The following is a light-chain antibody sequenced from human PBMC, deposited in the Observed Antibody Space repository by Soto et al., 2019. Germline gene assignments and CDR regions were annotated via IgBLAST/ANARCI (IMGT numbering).Light chain of an antibody. CDR1: SSDVGGYNY. V-gene: IGLV2-8*01. J-gene: IGLJ2*01. Sequence: QSALTQPPSASGSPGQSVTISCTGTSSDVGGYNYVSWYQQHPGKAPKLMIYEVSKRPSGIPDRFSGSKSGTSATLGITGLQTGDEADYYCGTWDSSLSAVVFGGGNKLTVL. CDR3: GTWDSSLSAVV. CDR2: EVS.